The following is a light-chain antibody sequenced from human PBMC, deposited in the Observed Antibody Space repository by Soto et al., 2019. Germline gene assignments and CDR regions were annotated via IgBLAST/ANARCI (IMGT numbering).Light chain of an antibody. CDR1: QSVSSSY. CDR3: QQYNFWSLFS. J-gene: IGKJ2*01. CDR2: GAS. V-gene: IGKV3-20*01. Sequence: EIGLTQSPGTLSLSPGERATLSCRASQSVSSSYLAWYQQKPGQAPRLLIYGASSRATGIPDRFSGSGSGTDFTLTISRLEPEDFAVYYCQQYNFWSLFSFAQGTKLEI.